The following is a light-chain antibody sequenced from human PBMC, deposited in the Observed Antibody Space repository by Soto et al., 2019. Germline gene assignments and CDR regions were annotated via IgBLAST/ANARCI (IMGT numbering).Light chain of an antibody. V-gene: IGLV2-14*01. Sequence: QSALTQPASVSGSPGQSITISCTGTSSDVGGYNYVSWYQQHPGKAPKLMNYDVSNRPSGVSNRLSGSKSGNTASLTISGLQAEDEGDYYCSSYTSSSPHLYVFGTGTKLTVL. J-gene: IGLJ1*01. CDR3: SSYTSSSPHLYV. CDR1: SSDVGGYNY. CDR2: DVS.